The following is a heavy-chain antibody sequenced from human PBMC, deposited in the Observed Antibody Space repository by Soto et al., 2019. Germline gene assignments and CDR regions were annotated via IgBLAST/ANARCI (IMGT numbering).Heavy chain of an antibody. D-gene: IGHD6-13*01. CDR3: AIDTQYSSSWSNWFDP. V-gene: IGHV1-69*06. J-gene: IGHJ5*02. CDR2: IIPIFGTA. Sequence: SVKVSCKGSGYTFFSYGISWVRKAPGQGLEWMGEIIPIFGTANYAQKFQGRVTITADKSTSTAYMELSSLISEDTAVYYCAIDTQYSSSWSNWFDPWGQGTLVTVSS. CDR1: GYTFFSYG.